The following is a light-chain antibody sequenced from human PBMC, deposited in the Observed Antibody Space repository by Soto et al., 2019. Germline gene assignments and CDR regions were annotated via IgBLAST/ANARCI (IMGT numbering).Light chain of an antibody. J-gene: IGLJ1*01. CDR2: EVS. V-gene: IGLV2-8*01. Sequence: QSVLAQPPSASGSPGQSVTISCTGTSSDVGDYKYVSWYQQHPDKAPKLIIYEVSERPSGVPDRFSGSKSGNTASLTVSGLQAEDEADYYCSSYAGSNTHVFGTGTKVTVL. CDR1: SSDVGDYKY. CDR3: SSYAGSNTHV.